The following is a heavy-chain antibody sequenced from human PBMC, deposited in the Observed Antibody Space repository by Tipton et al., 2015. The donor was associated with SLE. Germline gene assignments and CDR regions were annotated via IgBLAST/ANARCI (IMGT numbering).Heavy chain of an antibody. V-gene: IGHV3-21*01. D-gene: IGHD3-10*01. CDR3: ARSLREGGSAGP. CDR2: ISSSSSYI. Sequence: SLRLSCAASGFTFSSYSMNWVRQAPGKGLEWVSSISSSSSYIYYADSVKGRFTISRDNAKNSLYLQMNSLRAEDTAVYYCARSLREGGSAGPWGQGTLVTVSS. CDR1: GFTFSSYS. J-gene: IGHJ5*02.